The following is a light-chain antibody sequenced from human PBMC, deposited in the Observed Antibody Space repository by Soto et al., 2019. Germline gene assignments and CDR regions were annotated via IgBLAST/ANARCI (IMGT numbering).Light chain of an antibody. J-gene: IGKJ4*01. CDR1: QSVSSS. CDR2: GAS. Sequence: EIVLTQSPGTLSLSPGERATLSCRASQSVSSSLARYQQKPGQAPRLLIHGASSRATGIPDRFSGSGSGTDFTLTISRLEPEYFAVYYCQQYGSSPPLTFGGGTKVEIK. CDR3: QQYGSSPPLT. V-gene: IGKV3-20*01.